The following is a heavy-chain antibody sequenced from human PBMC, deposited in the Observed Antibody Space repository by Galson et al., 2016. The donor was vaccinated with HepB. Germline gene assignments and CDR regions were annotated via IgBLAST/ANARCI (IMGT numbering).Heavy chain of an antibody. Sequence: SVKVSCKASGYTFTGYYMHWVRQAPGQGLEWMGGIIPIFGTTNYAQKFQGRVTITADESTSTAYMELSSLRSEDTAVYHCATGNYCSSSSCRYCNYYYYYYMDVWGKGTTVTVSS. V-gene: IGHV1-69*13. CDR1: GYTFTGYY. CDR3: ATGNYCSSSSCRYCNYYYYYYMDV. CDR2: IIPIFGTT. J-gene: IGHJ6*03. D-gene: IGHD2-2*01.